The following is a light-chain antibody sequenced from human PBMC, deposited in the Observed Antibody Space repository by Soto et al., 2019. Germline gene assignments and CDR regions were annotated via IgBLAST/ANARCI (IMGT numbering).Light chain of an antibody. CDR2: EVS. V-gene: IGLV2-8*01. Sequence: QSALTQPPSASGSPGQSVTIPCTGTSSDVVAYNYVSWYQQLPGKAPKLIIYEVSKRPSGVPDRFSGSKSGNTASLTVSGLQAEDEADYYCTSYAGTYSFFYVFGNGTKVTVL. CDR3: TSYAGTYSFFYV. J-gene: IGLJ1*01. CDR1: SSDVVAYNY.